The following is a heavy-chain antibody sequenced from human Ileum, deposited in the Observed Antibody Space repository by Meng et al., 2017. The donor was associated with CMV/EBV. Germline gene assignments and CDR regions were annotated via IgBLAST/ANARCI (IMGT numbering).Heavy chain of an antibody. CDR3: ARDSGRYCSGGSCYSTD. D-gene: IGHD2-15*01. J-gene: IGHJ4*02. Sequence: GESLKISCVGSGYTFSVNYMDWVRQAPGKGLEWVSVISGSGDSTYYADSVKGRFTISRDNSKNTLYLQVDSLRAEDTAVYYCARDSGRYCSGGSCYSTDWGQGTLVTVSS. CDR1: GYTFSVNY. V-gene: IGHV3-23*01. CDR2: ISGSGDST.